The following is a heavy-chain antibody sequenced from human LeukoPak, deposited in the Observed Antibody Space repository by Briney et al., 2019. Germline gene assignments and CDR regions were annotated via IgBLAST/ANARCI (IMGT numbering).Heavy chain of an antibody. J-gene: IGHJ4*02. CDR1: GITLSNYG. CDR3: AKRGVVIRVFLVGFHKEAYYFDS. CDR2: LSGSGGGT. D-gene: IGHD3-10*01. Sequence: PGGSLRLSCAGSGITLSNYGMSWVRQAPGKGLEWVAGLSGSGGGTNYADSVQGRFTISRDNPKNTLYLQMNSLRAEDTAVYFCAKRGVVIRVFLVGFHKEAYYFDSWGQGALVTVSS. V-gene: IGHV3-23*01.